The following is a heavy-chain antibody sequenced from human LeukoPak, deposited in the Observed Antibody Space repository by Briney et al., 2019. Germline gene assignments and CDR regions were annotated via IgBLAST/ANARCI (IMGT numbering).Heavy chain of an antibody. CDR2: INPNSGGT. Sequence: ASVKVSCKASGYTFTGYYMHWVRQAPGQGLEWMGWINPNSGGTNYAQKFQGRVTMTRDTSISTAYMELSRLRSDDTAVYHCARANDYGDSFDAFDIWGQGTMVTVSS. CDR3: ARANDYGDSFDAFDI. J-gene: IGHJ3*02. CDR1: GYTFTGYY. D-gene: IGHD4-17*01. V-gene: IGHV1-2*02.